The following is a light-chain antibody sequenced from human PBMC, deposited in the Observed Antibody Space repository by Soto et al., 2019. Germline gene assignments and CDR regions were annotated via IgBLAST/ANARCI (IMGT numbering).Light chain of an antibody. V-gene: IGLV6-57*04. J-gene: IGLJ3*02. CDR3: ASYTDTTTQV. Sequence: NFMLTQPHSVSESPGKTLSISCTRSSGSIANNYVQWYQQRPGSAPTTVIYENNQRLSGVPDRFSGSTDGSSNSASLTISGLQTEDEADYYCASYTDTTTQVFGGGTQLTVL. CDR2: ENN. CDR1: SGSIANNY.